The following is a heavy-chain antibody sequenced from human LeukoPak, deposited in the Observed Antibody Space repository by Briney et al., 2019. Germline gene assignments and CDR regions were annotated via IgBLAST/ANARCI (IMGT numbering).Heavy chain of an antibody. J-gene: IGHJ4*02. D-gene: IGHD2-8*01. CDR1: GFTDRSHY. CDR3: AGEMYGDD. CDR2: IYTGDNT. Sequence: GGLLRLSCAASGFTDRSHYMNWVRQAPGKGLEWVSVIYTGDNTYYADFVKGRFTISRHNSKNTVYLQMNSLRPEDTAVYYCAGEMYGDDWGQGTLVTVSS. V-gene: IGHV3-53*04.